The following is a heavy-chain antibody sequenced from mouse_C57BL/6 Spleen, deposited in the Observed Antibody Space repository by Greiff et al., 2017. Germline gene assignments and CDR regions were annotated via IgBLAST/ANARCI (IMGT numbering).Heavy chain of an antibody. CDR3: ARRGPMITNYFDY. J-gene: IGHJ2*01. CDR1: GYTFTSYW. CDR2: IDPSASYT. D-gene: IGHD2-4*01. Sequence: QVQLQQPGAELVKPGASVKLSCKASGYTFTSYWMQWVKQRPGQGLEWIGEIDPSASYTNYNQKFKGKATLTVDTSSSTAYMQLSSLTSEDSAVYYCARRGPMITNYFDYWGQGTTLTVSS. V-gene: IGHV1-50*01.